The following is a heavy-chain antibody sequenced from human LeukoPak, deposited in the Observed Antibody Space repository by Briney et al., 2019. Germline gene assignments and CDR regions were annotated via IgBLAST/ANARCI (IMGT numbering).Heavy chain of an antibody. J-gene: IGHJ5*02. CDR2: ISGHNGYT. CDR1: GYTFISYG. Sequence: GASVKVSFKASGYTFISYGISWVRQAPGQGLEWMGWISGHNGYTHYAHNFQGRVTMTTDTSTSTAYMELRSLRSDDTAVYYCARDEARYSSGYYPNWFDPWGQGTLVTVSS. CDR3: ARDEARYSSGYYPNWFDP. V-gene: IGHV1-18*01. D-gene: IGHD3-22*01.